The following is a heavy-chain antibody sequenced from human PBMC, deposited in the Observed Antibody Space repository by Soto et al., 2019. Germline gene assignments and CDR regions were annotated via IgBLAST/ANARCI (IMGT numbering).Heavy chain of an antibody. CDR3: AKADYDFWSGYPGLFDY. CDR1: GLTFRTYG. V-gene: IGHV3-48*01. D-gene: IGHD3-3*01. Sequence: VGSLRLSCVVSGLTFRTYGMNWVRQAPGKGLEWVAYISSDSGAIDYADSVKGRFTISRDNSKNTLYLQMNSLRAEDTAVYYCAKADYDFWSGYPGLFDYWGQGTLVTVSS. CDR2: ISSDSGAI. J-gene: IGHJ4*02.